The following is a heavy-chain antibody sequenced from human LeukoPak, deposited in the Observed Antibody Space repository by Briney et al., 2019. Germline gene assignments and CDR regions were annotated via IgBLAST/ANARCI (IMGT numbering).Heavy chain of an antibody. CDR1: GGSFSGYY. CDR2: INHSGST. Sequence: PSETLSLTCAVYGGSFSGYYWSWIRQPPVKGLEWIGEINHSGSTNYNPSLKSRVTISVDTSKNQFSLKLSSVTAADTAVYYCARGIGTPGIAVAGTLYYFDYWGQGTLVTVSS. D-gene: IGHD6-19*01. V-gene: IGHV4-34*01. J-gene: IGHJ4*02. CDR3: ARGIGTPGIAVAGTLYYFDY.